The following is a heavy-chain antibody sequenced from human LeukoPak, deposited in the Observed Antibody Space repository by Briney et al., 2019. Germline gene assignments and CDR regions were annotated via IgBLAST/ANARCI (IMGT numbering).Heavy chain of an antibody. Sequence: GEPLKISGQGSGYSFTSYWIGGVGQMPGKGLEWMGIIYPGDSDTRYSPSFQGQVTISADKSISTAYLQWSSLKASDTAMYYCARHGGAYYYDSSGYYSGGMDVWGQGTTVTVSS. V-gene: IGHV5-51*01. CDR2: IYPGDSDT. CDR3: ARHGGAYYYDSSGYYSGGMDV. J-gene: IGHJ6*02. CDR1: GYSFTSYW. D-gene: IGHD3-22*01.